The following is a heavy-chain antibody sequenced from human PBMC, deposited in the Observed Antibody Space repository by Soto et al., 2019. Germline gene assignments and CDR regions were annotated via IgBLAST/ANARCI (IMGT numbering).Heavy chain of an antibody. J-gene: IGHJ4*02. CDR3: AKGNSMIVVVISFDY. V-gene: IGHV3-30*18. CDR1: GFTFSSYG. Sequence: GGSLRLSCAASGFTFSSYGMHWVRQAPGKGLEWVAVISYDGSNKYYADSVKGRFTISRDNSKNTLYLQMNSLRAEDTAVYYCAKGNSMIVVVISFDYWGQGTLVTV. D-gene: IGHD3-22*01. CDR2: ISYDGSNK.